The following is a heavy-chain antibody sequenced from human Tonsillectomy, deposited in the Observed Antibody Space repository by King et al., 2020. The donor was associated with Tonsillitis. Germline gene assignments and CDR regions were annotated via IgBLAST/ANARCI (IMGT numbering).Heavy chain of an antibody. CDR3: ARVRWLGATWFDP. J-gene: IGHJ5*02. D-gene: IGHD3-10*01. Sequence: VQLQESCPGLVKPSETLSLTCTVSGGSISSYYCSWIRQPPGKGLEWMGYSYYSGSTNCNPPLNSRVTISVDTSKNQFSLRLSSVTAADTAVYYCARVRWLGATWFDPWGQGTLVTVSS. V-gene: IGHV4-59*01. CDR1: GGSISSYY. CDR2: SYYSGST.